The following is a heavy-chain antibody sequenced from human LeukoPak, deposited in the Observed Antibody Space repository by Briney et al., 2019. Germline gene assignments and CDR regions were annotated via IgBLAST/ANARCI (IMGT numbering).Heavy chain of an antibody. V-gene: IGHV3-64*02. CDR3: ARVKYNDFWSGYSPPDY. CDR1: GFTFSTNA. D-gene: IGHD3-3*01. CDR2: ISGNGGST. J-gene: IGHJ4*02. Sequence: GGSLRLSCEASGFTFSTNAIHWVRQAPGQGLQYVSAISGNGGSTYYADSVKDRFTISRDNSKNTVYLQMGSLRAEDMAVYYCARVKYNDFWSGYSPPDYWGQGTLVTVSS.